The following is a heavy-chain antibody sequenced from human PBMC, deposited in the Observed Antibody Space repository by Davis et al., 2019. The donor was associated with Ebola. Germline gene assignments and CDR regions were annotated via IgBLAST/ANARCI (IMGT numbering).Heavy chain of an antibody. Sequence: MPSETLSLTCTVSGGSISSYYMRWIRQPPGKGLEWVGCLYYSGTTNYDPSLKSRVTISPDTSKNQFSLKLSSVTAADTAVYYCAALVAGVDYWGQGTLVTVAS. V-gene: IGHV4-59*08. CDR2: LYYSGTT. J-gene: IGHJ4*02. CDR1: GGSISSYY. D-gene: IGHD6-19*01. CDR3: AALVAGVDY.